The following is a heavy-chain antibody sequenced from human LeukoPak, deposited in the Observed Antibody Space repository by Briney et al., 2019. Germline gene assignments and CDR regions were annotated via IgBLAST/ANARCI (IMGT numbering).Heavy chain of an antibody. CDR3: ARGWGRPNYYGSGSYFCYFDY. V-gene: IGHV4-34*01. CDR2: INHSGST. CDR1: GGSFSGYY. J-gene: IGHJ4*02. D-gene: IGHD3-10*01. Sequence: SETLSLSCAVYGGSFSGYYWSWIRQPPGKGLEWIGEINHSGSTNYNPSLKSRVTISVDTSKNQFSLKLSSVTAADTAVYYCARGWGRPNYYGSGSYFCYFDYWGQGTLVTVSS.